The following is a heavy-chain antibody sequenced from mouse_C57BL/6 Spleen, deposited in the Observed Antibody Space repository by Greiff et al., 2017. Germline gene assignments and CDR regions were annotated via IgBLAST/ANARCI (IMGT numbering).Heavy chain of an antibody. CDR1: GFNITDYY. D-gene: IGHD2-5*01. Sequence: EVQLQQSGAELVRPGASVKLSCTASGFNITDYYLHWVKQRPEQGLEWIGRIDPEDGDSASASNVPGKATMTAATAANAAYLQLSSLTAEDTSVYDCISYYRNYGGLDDWGQGTTLTVSS. CDR2: IDPEDGDS. V-gene: IGHV14-1*01. J-gene: IGHJ2*01. CDR3: ISYYRNYGGLDD.